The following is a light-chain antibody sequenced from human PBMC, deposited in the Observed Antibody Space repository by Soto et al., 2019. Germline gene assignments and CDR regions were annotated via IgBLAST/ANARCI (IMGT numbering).Light chain of an antibody. CDR1: QSISTW. CDR3: QQYEGN. J-gene: IGKJ4*01. Sequence: DIPMTQSPSTLSASVGDRVIITCRASQSISTWLAWYQQKPGEGPKPLIYSASTLQSGVPSSFNGSGSSTEFTLTIRGLQPDDFATYYCQQYEGNFGGGTSVQI. CDR2: SAS. V-gene: IGKV1-5*01.